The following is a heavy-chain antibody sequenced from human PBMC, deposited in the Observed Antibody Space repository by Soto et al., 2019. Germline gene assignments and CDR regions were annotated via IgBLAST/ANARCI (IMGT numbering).Heavy chain of an antibody. CDR2: VYYGGAIFYSGNI. J-gene: IGHJ3*02. V-gene: IGHV4-39*01. CDR3: ARYGRTNIKPYSPEGFHI. D-gene: IGHD2-21*01. CDR1: GDSISSSNSH. Sequence: PSETLSLTCTVSGDSISSSNSHWGWTRQPPGKGLEYIGSVYYGGAIFYSGNIYYNPSLKSRVTISVDTSKNQFSLRLSSVTAADTGVYYCARYGRTNIKPYSPEGFHIWGQGTMVTVSS.